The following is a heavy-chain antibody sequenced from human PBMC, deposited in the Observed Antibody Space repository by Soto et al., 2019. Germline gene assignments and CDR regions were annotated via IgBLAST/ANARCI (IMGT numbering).Heavy chain of an antibody. D-gene: IGHD3-22*01. V-gene: IGHV5-10-1*01. Sequence: PGESQKISCEGSGYSLAGYWITWVRQKPGKGLEWMGRIDPSDSQAYYSPSFRGHVTISVTKSITTVFLQWSSLRASDTAMYYCARQIYDSDTGPNFQYYFDSWGQGTPVTVSS. CDR3: ARQIYDSDTGPNFQYYFDS. J-gene: IGHJ4*02. CDR1: GYSLAGYW. CDR2: IDPSDSQA.